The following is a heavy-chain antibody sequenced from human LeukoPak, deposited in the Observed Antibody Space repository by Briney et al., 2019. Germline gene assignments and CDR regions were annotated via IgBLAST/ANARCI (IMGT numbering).Heavy chain of an antibody. CDR1: GYTFTGYY. J-gene: IGHJ4*02. D-gene: IGHD3-3*01. CDR3: ARGTEGITIFGVASRPFDY. CDR2: INPNSGGT. Sequence: GASVKVSCKASGYTFTGYYMHWVRQAPGQELEWMGWINPNSGGTNYAQKFQGRVTMTRDTSISTAYMELSRLRSDDTAVYYCARGTEGITIFGVASRPFDYWGQGTLVTVSS. V-gene: IGHV1-2*02.